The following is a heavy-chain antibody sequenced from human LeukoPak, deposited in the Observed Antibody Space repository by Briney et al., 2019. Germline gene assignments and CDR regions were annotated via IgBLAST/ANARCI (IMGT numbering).Heavy chain of an antibody. J-gene: IGHJ3*02. CDR3: ARVKEASAFDI. CDR2: ISSSGNYI. D-gene: IGHD5-12*01. V-gene: IGHV3-21*01. CDR1: GFTFSSYS. Sequence: GRSLRLSCAASGFTFSSYSMNWVRQAPGKGLEWVSSISSSGNYIYYADSVRGRFTIARDNAKNSLFLQMNSLRAEDTAVYYCARVKEASAFDIWGQGTMVTVSS.